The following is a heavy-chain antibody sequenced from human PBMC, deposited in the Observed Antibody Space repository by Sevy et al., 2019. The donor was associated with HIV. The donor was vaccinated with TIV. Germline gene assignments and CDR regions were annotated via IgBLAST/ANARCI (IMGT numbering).Heavy chain of an antibody. CDR3: AKDRGYSYSSIDF. Sequence: GGSLRLSCVASGFSFSRYSMNWVRRAPGKGLEWVSYISSSRGTIYYADSVKGRFTISRDNAKNSLYLQMNNLRLEDTALYYCAKDRGYSYSSIDFWGQGTLVTVSS. J-gene: IGHJ4*02. CDR2: ISSSRGTI. V-gene: IGHV3-48*01. CDR1: GFSFSRYS. D-gene: IGHD5-18*01.